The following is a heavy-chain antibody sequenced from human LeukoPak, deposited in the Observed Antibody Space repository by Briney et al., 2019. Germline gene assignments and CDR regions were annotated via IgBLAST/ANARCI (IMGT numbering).Heavy chain of an antibody. Sequence: ASVKVSCKASGYTFTGYYMHWVRQAPGQGLEWMGWINPNSGSTNYAQKFQGRVTMTRDTSISTAYMELSRLRSDDTAVYYCARAGDTMVRTTFDYWGQGTLVTVSS. V-gene: IGHV1-2*02. CDR1: GYTFTGYY. CDR2: INPNSGST. D-gene: IGHD3-10*01. CDR3: ARAGDTMVRTTFDY. J-gene: IGHJ4*02.